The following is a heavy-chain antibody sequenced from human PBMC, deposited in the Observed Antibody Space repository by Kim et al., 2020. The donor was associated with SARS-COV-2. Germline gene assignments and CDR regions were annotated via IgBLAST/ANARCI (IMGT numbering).Heavy chain of an antibody. J-gene: IGHJ4*02. Sequence: GAPFYTASVRGRFTISRDNSKNTVYLQMNSLRAEDTAVYYCAAKLTGLDYWGQGTLVTVSS. D-gene: IGHD1-20*01. CDR3: AAKLTGLDY. CDR2: GAP. V-gene: IGHV3-53*01.